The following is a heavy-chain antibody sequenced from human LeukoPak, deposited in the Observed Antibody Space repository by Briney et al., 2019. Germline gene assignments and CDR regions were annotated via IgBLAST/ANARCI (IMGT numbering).Heavy chain of an antibody. D-gene: IGHD5-24*01. J-gene: IGHJ4*02. CDR2: INHSGST. V-gene: IGHV4-34*01. CDR1: GGSFSGYY. CDR3: ARGPRWLPYFDY. Sequence: PSETLSLTCAVYGGSFSGYYWSWIRLPPGKGLEWIGEINHSGSTNYNPSLKSRVTISVDTSKNQFSLKLSSVTAADTAVYYCARGPRWLPYFDYWGQGTLVTVSS.